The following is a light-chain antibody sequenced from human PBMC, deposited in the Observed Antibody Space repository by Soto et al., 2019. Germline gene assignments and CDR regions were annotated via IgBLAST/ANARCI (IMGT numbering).Light chain of an antibody. V-gene: IGKV3-20*01. Sequence: EIVLTQSPDTLSLSPGERATLSCRASQSVSSSYLAWYQQKPGQAPTLLIYGASSRATGIPDRFSGSGSGTDFTLTISRLEAEDFAVYYCQQYGSSPYTFGQGTKLEIK. J-gene: IGKJ2*01. CDR3: QQYGSSPYT. CDR2: GAS. CDR1: QSVSSSY.